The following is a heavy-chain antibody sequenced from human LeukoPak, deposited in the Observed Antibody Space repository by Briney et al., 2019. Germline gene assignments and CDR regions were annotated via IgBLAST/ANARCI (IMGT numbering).Heavy chain of an antibody. Sequence: SETLSLTCTVSGGSISSYYWSWIRQPPGKGLEWIGYIYYSGSTNYNPSLKSRVTISVDTSKNQFSLKLSSVTAADTAVYYCARHPGRTESYWGQGTLVTVSS. J-gene: IGHJ4*02. CDR3: ARHPGRTESY. CDR1: GGSISSYY. D-gene: IGHD1-14*01. CDR2: IYYSGST. V-gene: IGHV4-59*08.